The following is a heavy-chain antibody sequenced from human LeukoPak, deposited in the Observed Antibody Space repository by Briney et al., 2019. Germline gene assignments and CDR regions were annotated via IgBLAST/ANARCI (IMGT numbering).Heavy chain of an antibody. V-gene: IGHV3-74*01. CDR3: ARVSGYDLDY. CDR2: INSDGSNT. CDR1: GFTFSSYW. Sequence: PGGSLRLSCAASGFTFSSYWMHWVRQAPGKGLVWVSRINSDGSNTIYADSVRGRFTISRDNAKNTLYLQMNSLRAEDTAVYYCARVSGYDLDYWGQGTLVTVSS. J-gene: IGHJ4*02. D-gene: IGHD5-12*01.